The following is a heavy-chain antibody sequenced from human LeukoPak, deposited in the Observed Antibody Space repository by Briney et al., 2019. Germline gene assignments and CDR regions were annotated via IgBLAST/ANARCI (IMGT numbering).Heavy chain of an antibody. CDR2: INAGNGNT. D-gene: IGHD4-23*01. CDR1: GYTFTSYA. J-gene: IGHJ6*02. V-gene: IGHV1-3*01. CDR3: ARDEDGGNSWYYYGMDV. Sequence: ASVKVSCKASGYTFTSYAMHWVRQAPGQRLEWMGWINAGNGNTKYSQKFQGRVTITRDTSASTAYMELSSLRSEDTAVYYCARDEDGGNSWYYYGMDVWAKGPRSPSP.